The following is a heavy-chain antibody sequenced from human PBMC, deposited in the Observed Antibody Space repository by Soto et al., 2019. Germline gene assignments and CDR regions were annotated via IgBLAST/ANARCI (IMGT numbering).Heavy chain of an antibody. CDR2: ISGSGGST. CDR3: AGSRGQFIYYYGLEV. Sequence: GGSLRLSCAASGFPFRTYAMSWVRQAPGKGLEWVSGISGSGGSTYYTNSMKGRFSISRDNSKSTLYLQMNSLSPEDTAVYFCAGSRGQFIYYYGLEVWGQGTTVTVSS. CDR1: GFPFRTYA. J-gene: IGHJ6*02. V-gene: IGHV3-23*01.